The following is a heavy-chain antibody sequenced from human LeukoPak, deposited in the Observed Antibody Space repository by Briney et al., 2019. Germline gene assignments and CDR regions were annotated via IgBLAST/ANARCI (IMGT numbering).Heavy chain of an antibody. CDR3: VRDPGPNYDILTGYSGYGMDV. CDR2: IYYSGST. CDR1: GGSISSYY. Sequence: SETLSLTCTVSGGSISSYYWSWIRQPPGKGLEWIGYIYYSGSTNYNPSLKSRVTISVDTSKNQFSLKLSSVTAADTAVYYCVRDPGPNYDILTGYSGYGMDVWGQGTTVTVSS. D-gene: IGHD3-9*01. J-gene: IGHJ6*02. V-gene: IGHV4-59*01.